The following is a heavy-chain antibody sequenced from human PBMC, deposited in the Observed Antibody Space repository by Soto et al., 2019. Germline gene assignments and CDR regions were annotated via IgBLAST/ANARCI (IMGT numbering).Heavy chain of an antibody. Sequence: SETLSLTCTVSGYSVTSGSYWGWFRQPPEKGLEWIGSVYLSGHTYHNPSLMSRVTISIDTSKNQFSLKLTSVTAADTAVYYCARDRIVGSGNIGDFWGLGNLVAVSS. CDR1: GYSVTSGSY. J-gene: IGHJ4*02. V-gene: IGHV4-38-2*02. CDR3: ARDRIVGSGNIGDF. D-gene: IGHD1-1*01. CDR2: VYLSGHT.